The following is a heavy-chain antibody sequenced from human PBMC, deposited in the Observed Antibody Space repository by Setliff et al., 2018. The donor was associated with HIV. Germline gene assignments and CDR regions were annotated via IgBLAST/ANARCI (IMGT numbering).Heavy chain of an antibody. CDR3: ARKPGFCSGGGCRGYFDY. CDR2: IDYSGST. V-gene: IGHV4-39*07. CDR1: GGSISSSSYY. J-gene: IGHJ4*02. D-gene: IGHD2-15*01. Sequence: PSETLSLTCTVSGGSISSSSYYWGWIRQPPGKGLEWIGSIDYSGSTYYNPSLKSRVTISVGTSKSQFSLKLSSVTAADTAVYYCARKPGFCSGGGCRGYFDYWGQGTLVTVSS.